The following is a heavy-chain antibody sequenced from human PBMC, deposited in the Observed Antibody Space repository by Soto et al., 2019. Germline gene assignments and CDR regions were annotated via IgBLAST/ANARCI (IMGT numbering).Heavy chain of an antibody. CDR2: ISGSGGRI. D-gene: IGHD2-2*01. Sequence: GGSLRLYCSASGFTFRSYAMSWVRQAPGKGLEWVSDISGSGGRIYYADSVKGRFTISRDNSKNTLYLQLNSLRADDRAVYYCARYAVVVVHYDYWFDAWGQGTMVTVSS. V-gene: IGHV3-23*01. J-gene: IGHJ5*01. CDR3: ARYAVVVVHYDYWFDA. CDR1: GFTFRSYA.